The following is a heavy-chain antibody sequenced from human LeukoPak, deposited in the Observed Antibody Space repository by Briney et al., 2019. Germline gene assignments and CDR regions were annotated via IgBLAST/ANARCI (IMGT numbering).Heavy chain of an antibody. CDR3: ARGRGPDYDYYYMDV. CDR1: GGSFSGYY. Sequence: PSETLSLTCAVYGGSFSGYYWSWIRQPPGKGLEWIGEINHSGTTNYTPSLKSRVTISVDTSKNQFSLRLSSVTAADTAVYYCARGRGPDYDYYYMDVWGKGTTVTVSS. V-gene: IGHV4-34*01. J-gene: IGHJ6*03. CDR2: INHSGTT.